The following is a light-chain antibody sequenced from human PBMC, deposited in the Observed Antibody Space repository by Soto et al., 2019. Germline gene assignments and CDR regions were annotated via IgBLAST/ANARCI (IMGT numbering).Light chain of an antibody. Sequence: QAVVTQPASVSGSPGQSITISCTGTSSDVGGYNYVSWYQQHPGKAPKLMIYEVSNRPSGVPNRFSGSKSGNTASLTISGLQAEDEADYYCSSYTSSSTLVFGTGTKVTVL. V-gene: IGLV2-14*01. J-gene: IGLJ1*01. CDR3: SSYTSSSTLV. CDR1: SSDVGGYNY. CDR2: EVS.